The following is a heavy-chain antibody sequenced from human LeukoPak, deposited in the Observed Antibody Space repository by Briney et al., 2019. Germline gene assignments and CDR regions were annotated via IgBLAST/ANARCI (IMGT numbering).Heavy chain of an antibody. D-gene: IGHD3-9*01. CDR1: GFTFSSYG. Sequence: GGSLRLSCAASGFTFSSYGMHWVRQAPGKGLEWVAFIRYDGSNKYYADSVKGRFTISRDNSKNTLYLQMNSLRAEDTAVYYCARTGLRYFDWQHFWGQGTLVTVSS. CDR2: IRYDGSNK. V-gene: IGHV3-33*08. J-gene: IGHJ4*02. CDR3: ARTGLRYFDWQHF.